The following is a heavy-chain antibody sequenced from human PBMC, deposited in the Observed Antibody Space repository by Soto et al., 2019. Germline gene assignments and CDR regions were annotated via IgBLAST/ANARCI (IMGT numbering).Heavy chain of an antibody. D-gene: IGHD3-16*02. Sequence: TSETLSLTCTVSGGSISSYYWSWIRQPPGKGLEWIGYIYYSGSTNYNPSLKSRVTISVDTSKNQFSLKLSSVTAADTAVYYCARNGMITFGGVIVIPLDAFDIRGQGTMVTVSS. J-gene: IGHJ3*02. CDR1: GGSISSYY. CDR3: ARNGMITFGGVIVIPLDAFDI. V-gene: IGHV4-59*01. CDR2: IYYSGST.